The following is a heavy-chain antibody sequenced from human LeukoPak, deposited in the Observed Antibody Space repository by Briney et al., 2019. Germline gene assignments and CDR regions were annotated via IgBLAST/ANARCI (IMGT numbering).Heavy chain of an antibody. CDR1: GGSISSGDYY. CDR2: INHSGST. D-gene: IGHD6-13*01. V-gene: IGHV4-39*07. Sequence: SETLSLTCAVSGGSISSGDYYWNWIRQPPGKGLEWIGEINHSGSTNYNPSLKSRVTISVDTSKNQFSLKLTSVTAADTAVYYCARDTATGSYWGQGTLVTVSS. CDR3: ARDTATGSY. J-gene: IGHJ4*02.